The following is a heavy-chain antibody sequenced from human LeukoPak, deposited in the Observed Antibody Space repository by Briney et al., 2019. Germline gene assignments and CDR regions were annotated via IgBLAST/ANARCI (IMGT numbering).Heavy chain of an antibody. J-gene: IGHJ3*02. CDR2: IYHSGST. CDR3: ARVPQSDDAFDI. Sequence: SETLSLTCTVSGGSISSGGYYWSWIRQPPGKGLEWIGYIYHSGSTYYNPSLKSRVTISVDRSKNRFSLKLSSVTAADTAVYYCARVPQSDDAFDIWGQGTMVTVSS. V-gene: IGHV4-30-2*01. CDR1: GGSISSGGYY.